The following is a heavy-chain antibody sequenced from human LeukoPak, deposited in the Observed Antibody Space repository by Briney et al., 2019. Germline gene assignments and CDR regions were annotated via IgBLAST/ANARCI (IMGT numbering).Heavy chain of an antibody. D-gene: IGHD5-18*01. CDR1: GYTFTSYV. Sequence: ASVKVSCKASGYTFTSYVIHWVRQAPGQGLEWMGWINPNSGGTNYAQKFQGRVTMTRATSISTAYMDLNSLLSDDTAVYYCARDRSPAPGRSYGRGHFDYWGQGTLVTVSS. J-gene: IGHJ4*02. CDR2: INPNSGGT. V-gene: IGHV1-2*02. CDR3: ARDRSPAPGRSYGRGHFDY.